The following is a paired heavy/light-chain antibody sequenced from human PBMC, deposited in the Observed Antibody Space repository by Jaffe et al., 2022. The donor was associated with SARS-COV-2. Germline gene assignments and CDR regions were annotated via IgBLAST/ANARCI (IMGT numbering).Light chain of an antibody. CDR3: QQYGDSPPFT. V-gene: IGKV3-20*01. CDR1: QSVGSSH. CDR2: GAS. Sequence: EIVLTQSPGTLSLSPGERATLSCRASQSVGSSHLAWYQQKPGQAPRLLIYGASSRATGIPDRFSGSGSGTDFTLTISRLEPEDFAVYYCQQYGDSPPFTFGPGTKVDIK. J-gene: IGKJ3*01.
Heavy chain of an antibody. Sequence: EVQLVQSGAEVKKPGESLKISCKGSGYSFTSYWIGWVRQMPGKGLEWMGIIYPGDSDTRYSPSFQGQVTISADKSISTAYLQWSSLKASDTAMYYCARPSAAYGQYYYDSSGYPIQYYFDYWGQGTLVTVSS. D-gene: IGHD3-22*01. CDR1: GYSFTSYW. CDR3: ARPSAAYGQYYYDSSGYPIQYYFDY. J-gene: IGHJ4*02. CDR2: IYPGDSDT. V-gene: IGHV5-51*01.